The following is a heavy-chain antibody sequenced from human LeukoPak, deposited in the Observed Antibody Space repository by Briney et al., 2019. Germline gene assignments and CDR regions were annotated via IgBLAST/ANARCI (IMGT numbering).Heavy chain of an antibody. CDR3: TRDFDWGGGY. D-gene: IGHD3-9*01. V-gene: IGHV3-74*01. Sequence: GGSLRLSCAASGFTFSKFWMSRVRQAPGEGLVWVSRISGDGTIRGYADSVRGRFTISRDNAKNTVHLQMNSLRAEDTAVYYCTRDFDWGGGYWGQGTLVTVSS. CDR2: ISGDGTIR. J-gene: IGHJ4*02. CDR1: GFTFSKFW.